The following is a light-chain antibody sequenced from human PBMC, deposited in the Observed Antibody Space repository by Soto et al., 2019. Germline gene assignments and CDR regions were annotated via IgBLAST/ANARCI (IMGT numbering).Light chain of an antibody. CDR2: DVS. Sequence: QSALTQPRSVSGSPGQSVTISCTGTSSDVGGYNYVSWYQQHPGKAPKLMIYDVSKRPSGVPDRFSGSKSGNTASLTISGLQAEDEADYYCCSYAGSYPYVFGTGTTLTVL. J-gene: IGLJ1*01. CDR3: CSYAGSYPYV. V-gene: IGLV2-11*01. CDR1: SSDVGGYNY.